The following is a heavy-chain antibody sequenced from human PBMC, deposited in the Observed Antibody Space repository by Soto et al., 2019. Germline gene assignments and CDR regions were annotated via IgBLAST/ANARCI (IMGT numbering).Heavy chain of an antibody. V-gene: IGHV4-34*01. CDR2: INHRGST. CDR1: GGSFSGYY. J-gene: IGHJ4*02. CDR3: ARGDHSSSWYGYYFDY. Sequence: QVQLQQWGAGLLKPSETLSLTCAVYGGSFSGYYWTWIRQPPGKGLEWIGEINHRGSTNYNPSLKSRVTISVDTSKNQFSLKVSSVTAADTAVYYCARGDHSSSWYGYYFDYWGQGTLVPVSS. D-gene: IGHD6-13*01.